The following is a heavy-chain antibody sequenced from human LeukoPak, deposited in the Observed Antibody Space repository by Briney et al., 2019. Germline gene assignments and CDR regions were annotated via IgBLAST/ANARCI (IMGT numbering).Heavy chain of an antibody. V-gene: IGHV3-30-3*01. Sequence: GGSLRLSCAASGFTFSGYAMHWVRQAPGKGLEWVAVISYDGSNKYYADSVKGRFTISRDNSKNTLCLQMNSLRAEDTAVYYCARPYDSSGYLPGYWGQGTLVTVSS. J-gene: IGHJ4*02. CDR1: GFTFSGYA. D-gene: IGHD3-22*01. CDR3: ARPYDSSGYLPGY. CDR2: ISYDGSNK.